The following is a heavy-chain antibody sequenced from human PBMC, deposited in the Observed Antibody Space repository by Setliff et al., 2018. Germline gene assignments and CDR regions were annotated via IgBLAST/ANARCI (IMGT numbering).Heavy chain of an antibody. Sequence: PSETLSLTCTVSGGSSSSHYWSWIRQPPGKGLEWIGYIHYSGTTNYNPSLKSRVTLSLDTAKNQFSLRLSSVTAADTAVYYCARKVEQWLTPHFDYWGQGALVTVSS. CDR3: ARKVEQWLTPHFDY. CDR2: IHYSGTT. D-gene: IGHD6-19*01. V-gene: IGHV4-59*11. J-gene: IGHJ4*02. CDR1: GGSSSSHY.